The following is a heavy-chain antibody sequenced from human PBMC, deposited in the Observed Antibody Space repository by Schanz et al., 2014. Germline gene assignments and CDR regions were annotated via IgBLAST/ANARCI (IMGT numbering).Heavy chain of an antibody. D-gene: IGHD4-17*01. J-gene: IGHJ4*02. Sequence: DVQLVESGGGLVQSGGSLRLSCAASGFNFGDYYMTWVRQAPGKGLESVAKINPDGSGKYYVVSVEGRFTISRDNAKNSLYLQMNSLRAEDTALYYCARVLGGDEGLDQWGQGTLVTVSS. CDR1: GFNFGDYY. CDR2: INPDGSGK. CDR3: ARVLGGDEGLDQ. V-gene: IGHV3-7*01.